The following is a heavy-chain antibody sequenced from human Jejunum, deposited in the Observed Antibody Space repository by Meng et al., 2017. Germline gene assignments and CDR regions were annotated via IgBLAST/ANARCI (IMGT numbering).Heavy chain of an antibody. Sequence: QVQLVQSGAEVKKPGASVKVSCKASGYTFTGYDINWVRQATGQGLEWVGWMNPNSVTTGYAQKIQGRVTLTWDTSISTAYMELSSLRSDDTAVYYCARSRGALANCDYWGQGTLVTVSS. J-gene: IGHJ4*02. V-gene: IGHV1-8*01. CDR2: MNPNSVTT. D-gene: IGHD1-26*01. CDR3: ARSRGALANCDY. CDR1: GYTFTGYD.